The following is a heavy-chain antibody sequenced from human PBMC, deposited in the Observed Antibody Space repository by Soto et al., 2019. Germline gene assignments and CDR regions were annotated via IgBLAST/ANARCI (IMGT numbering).Heavy chain of an antibody. Sequence: SETLSLTCTVSGGSISSSSYYWGWIRQPPGKGLEWIGSIYYSGSTYYNPSLKSRVTISVDTSKNQFSLKLSSVTAADTAVYYCARDLGAGYSVYDRPLAPRWFAPWGQGTLVTVSS. CDR2: IYYSGST. V-gene: IGHV4-39*07. D-gene: IGHD5-12*01. CDR1: GGSISSSSYY. J-gene: IGHJ5*02. CDR3: ARDLGAGYSVYDRPLAPRWFAP.